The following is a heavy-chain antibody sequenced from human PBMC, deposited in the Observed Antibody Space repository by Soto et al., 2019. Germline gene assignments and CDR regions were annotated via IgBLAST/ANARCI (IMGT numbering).Heavy chain of an antibody. CDR2: ISGSGDGT. CDR3: TKSRRSVLMVYGFGGMDV. V-gene: IGHV3-23*01. CDR1: GFSVSDYA. Sequence: AGGSLRLYCAASGFSVSDYAMSWVRHAPGKGLEWVSSISGSGDGTYYGDSVKGRFTLSRDTSQKTLYLQMNNLRGEDTAVYFCTKSRRSVLMVYGFGGMDVWGRGTTVTVSS. J-gene: IGHJ6*02. D-gene: IGHD2-8*01.